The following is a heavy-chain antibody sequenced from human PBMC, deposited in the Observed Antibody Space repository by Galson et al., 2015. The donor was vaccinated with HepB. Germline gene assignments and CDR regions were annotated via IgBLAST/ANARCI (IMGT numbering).Heavy chain of an antibody. D-gene: IGHD2-15*01. J-gene: IGHJ4*02. V-gene: IGHV3-7*03. Sequence: SLRLSCAASGFTFSNYWMSWVRQAPGKGLEWVANIKEDGNENYYVDSVRGRFTISRDNAKNSLYLQMNSLRAEDTAVYYCAREGGLCSGGSCYCLFDYWGQGTLVTVSS. CDR2: IKEDGNEN. CDR3: AREGGLCSGGSCYCLFDY. CDR1: GFTFSNYW.